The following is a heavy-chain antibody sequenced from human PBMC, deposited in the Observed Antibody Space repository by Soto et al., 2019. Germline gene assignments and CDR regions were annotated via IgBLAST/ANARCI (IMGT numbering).Heavy chain of an antibody. CDR3: ARAPETPPIVRVVVPYFFDS. Sequence: SETLSLTCAVYGGSVSGANYYWSWIRQPPGKGLEWIGEMSHSGGTHFNPSLKSRVMISSDTSKNQFSLSVSSVTAADTAVYYCARAPETPPIVRVVVPYFFDSWGQGTLVTVSS. J-gene: IGHJ4*02. V-gene: IGHV4-34*09. CDR2: MSHSGGT. D-gene: IGHD3-16*02. CDR1: GGSVSGANYY.